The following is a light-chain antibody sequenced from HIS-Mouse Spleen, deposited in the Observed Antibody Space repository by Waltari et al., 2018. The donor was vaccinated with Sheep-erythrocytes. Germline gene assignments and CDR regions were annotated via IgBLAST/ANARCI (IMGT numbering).Light chain of an antibody. CDR3: CSYAGSSTWV. CDR1: SSDVGSYHL. V-gene: IGLV2-23*01. J-gene: IGLJ3*02. CDR2: EGS. Sequence: QSALTQPASVSGPPGQSITISCTGTSSDVGSYHLVSWYQQHPGKAPKLMIYEGSKRPSGVSNRFSGSKSGNTASLTISGLQAEDEADYYCCSYAGSSTWVFGGGTKLTVL.